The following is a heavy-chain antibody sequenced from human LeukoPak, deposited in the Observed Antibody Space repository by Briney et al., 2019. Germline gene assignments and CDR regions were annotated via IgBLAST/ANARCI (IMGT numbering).Heavy chain of an antibody. J-gene: IGHJ4*02. D-gene: IGHD6-19*01. CDR1: GFTFSSYS. CDR2: ISSSSSYI. Sequence: GGSLRLSCAASGFTFSSYSMNWVRQAPGKGLEWVSSISSSSSYIYYADSVKGRFTISRDNAKNSLYLQMNSPRAEDTAVYYCARVRSSGWYDYWGQGTLVTVSS. CDR3: ARVRSSGWYDY. V-gene: IGHV3-21*01.